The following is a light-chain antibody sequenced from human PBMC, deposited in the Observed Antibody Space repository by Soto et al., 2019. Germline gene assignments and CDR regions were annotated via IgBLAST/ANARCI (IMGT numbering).Light chain of an antibody. CDR1: QSVSSN. V-gene: IGKV3-15*01. CDR2: GAS. Sequence: EIVMMQSPAPLSVSPGERATLSCMSSQSVSSNLAWYQQKPGQAPRLLIYGASTRATGIPARFSGSGSGTEFTLTISSLQSEDFAVYHCQQYNNWPPQITFGQGTRLEI. J-gene: IGKJ5*01. CDR3: QQYNNWPPQIT.